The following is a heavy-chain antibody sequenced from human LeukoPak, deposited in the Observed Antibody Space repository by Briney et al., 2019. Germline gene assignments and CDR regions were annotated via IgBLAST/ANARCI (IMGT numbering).Heavy chain of an antibody. CDR3: AKDRVVGATGDVVYFDY. D-gene: IGHD1-26*01. J-gene: IGHJ4*02. V-gene: IGHV3-30*18. CDR2: ISYDGSNK. CDR1: GFTFSSYG. Sequence: GGSLRLSCAASGFTFSSYGMHWVRQAPGKGLEWVAVISYDGSNKYYADSVKGRFTISRDNSKNTLYLQMNSLRAEDTAVYYCAKDRVVGATGDVVYFDYWGRGTLVTVSS.